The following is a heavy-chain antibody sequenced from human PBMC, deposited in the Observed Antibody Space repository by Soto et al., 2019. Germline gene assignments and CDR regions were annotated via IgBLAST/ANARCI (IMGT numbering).Heavy chain of an antibody. CDR1: GYTFTDYA. D-gene: IGHD4-4*01. J-gene: IGHJ4*02. Sequence: GASVKVSCKASGYTFTDYAIHWVRQAPGQGLEWMGWINVGNGNTGYSRKFQGRVTNVRDMSASTAYIEVTSLTSEDTAIYYCATEGAHYTPLDHWGQGTLVTVSS. CDR3: ATEGAHYTPLDH. CDR2: INVGNGNT. V-gene: IGHV1-3*01.